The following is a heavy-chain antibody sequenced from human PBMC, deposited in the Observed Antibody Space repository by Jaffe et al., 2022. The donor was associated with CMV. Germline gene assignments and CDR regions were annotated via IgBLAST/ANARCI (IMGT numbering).Heavy chain of an antibody. Sequence: QVQLIQSGAEVKKPGASVRVSCKAAGYAFKGYNIHWVRQAPGQGFEWMGWINPASGDTNSTQTFRGRVILTRDLSINTAYMDLTGLRFDDTAVYFCARGRYCSRSSCAVFDYWGRGTLVSVSS. J-gene: IGHJ4*02. V-gene: IGHV1-2*02. CDR1: GYAFKGYN. D-gene: IGHD2-2*01. CDR3: ARGRYCSRSSCAVFDY. CDR2: INPASGDT.